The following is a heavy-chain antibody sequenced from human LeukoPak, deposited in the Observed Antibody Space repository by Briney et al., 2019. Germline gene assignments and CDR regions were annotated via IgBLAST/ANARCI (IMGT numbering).Heavy chain of an antibody. CDR1: GGSFSANY. J-gene: IGHJ4*02. D-gene: IGHD5-24*01. Sequence: SETLSLTCAVYGGSFSANYWSWIRQPPGKGLEWIGEINHSGSTDYNPSLKSRLTISVDTSKNQFSLKLSSVTAADTAVYYCARVDGDGYNIPDYWGQGTLVTVSS. CDR3: ARVDGDGYNIPDY. CDR2: INHSGST. V-gene: IGHV4-34*01.